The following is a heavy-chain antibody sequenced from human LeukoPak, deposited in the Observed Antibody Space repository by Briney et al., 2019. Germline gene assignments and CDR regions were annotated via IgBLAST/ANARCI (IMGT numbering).Heavy chain of an antibody. CDR3: TTAPPFGDYVDN. Sequence: GGSLRLSCAASGFTLTYAWMSWVRQTPGKGLEWVGRIKSEAEGGTTDDAAPVKGRFIISRDDSKDTLYLQMNSLKTEDTAVYYCTTAPPFGDYVDNWGQGTLVTVSS. J-gene: IGHJ4*02. V-gene: IGHV3-15*01. CDR2: IKSEAEGGTT. CDR1: GFTLTYAW. D-gene: IGHD3-10*01.